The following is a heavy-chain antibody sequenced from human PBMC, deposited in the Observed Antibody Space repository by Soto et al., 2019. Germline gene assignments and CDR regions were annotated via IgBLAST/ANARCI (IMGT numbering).Heavy chain of an antibody. CDR1: GGSISSGDYY. CDR3: ARDQTQTHYYGSGRYYGMDV. CDR2: IYYSGST. J-gene: IGHJ6*02. D-gene: IGHD3-10*01. V-gene: IGHV4-30-4*01. Sequence: SETLSLTCTVSGGSISSGDYYWSWIRQPPGKGLEWIGYIYYSGSTYYNPSLKSRVTISVDTSKNQFSLKLSSVTAADTAVYYRARDQTQTHYYGSGRYYGMDVWGQGTTVTVSS.